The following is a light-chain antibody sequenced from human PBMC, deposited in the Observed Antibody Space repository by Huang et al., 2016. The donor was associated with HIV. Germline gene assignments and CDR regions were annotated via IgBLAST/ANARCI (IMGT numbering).Light chain of an antibody. Sequence: ETLMTQFPATLSVSPGERATLSCRARQNVRNNLAWYQQKPGQAPRLLFYDASSRATGVPGRFSASGSGIDFTLTISSLQSEDFAVYYCQQFNNWPPAFGGGTTVEIK. J-gene: IGKJ4*01. CDR3: QQFNNWPPA. CDR1: QNVRNN. CDR2: DAS. V-gene: IGKV3-15*01.